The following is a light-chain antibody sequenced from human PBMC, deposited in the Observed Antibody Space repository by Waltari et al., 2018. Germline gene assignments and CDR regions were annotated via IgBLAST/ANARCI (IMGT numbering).Light chain of an antibody. CDR3: SSYTSSSTLV. V-gene: IGLV2-14*01. J-gene: IGLJ3*02. CDR2: EVS. CDR1: SSDVGGYNY. Sequence: QSALTQPASVSGSPGQSIPISCTGTSSDVGGYNYVSWYQQYPGKAPKLMIYEVSNRPSGVSDRFSGSKSGNTASLTISGLQAEDEADYYCSSYTSSSTLVFGGGTKLTVL.